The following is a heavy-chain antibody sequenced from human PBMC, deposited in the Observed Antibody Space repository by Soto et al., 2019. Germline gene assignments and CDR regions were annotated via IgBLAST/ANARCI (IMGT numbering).Heavy chain of an antibody. J-gene: IGHJ4*02. CDR3: ARGLRGVLDY. V-gene: IGHV3-33*01. CDR1: GFDFGNFG. CDR2: ISNDENIK. D-gene: IGHD5-12*01. Sequence: GGSLRLSCVASGFDFGNFGMHWVRQAPGKGLEWLTVISNDENIKQDSVRGRFAIARDNSKNTLYLHLTSLRAEDTAIYYCARGLRGVLDYWGQGTLVTVSS.